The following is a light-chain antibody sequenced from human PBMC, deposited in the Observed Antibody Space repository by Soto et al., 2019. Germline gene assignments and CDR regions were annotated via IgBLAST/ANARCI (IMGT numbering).Light chain of an antibody. CDR2: EGS. CDR3: QHRSNWPAT. CDR1: QSVNSY. J-gene: IGKJ2*01. Sequence: DIVLTQSPATLSLSPGERATLSCRASQSVNSYLAWYQQKPGQAPRLLIYEGSKRATGIPARFSGSGSGTDFTLTISSLEPEDFAVYYCQHRSNWPATFGQGTKVEI. V-gene: IGKV3-11*01.